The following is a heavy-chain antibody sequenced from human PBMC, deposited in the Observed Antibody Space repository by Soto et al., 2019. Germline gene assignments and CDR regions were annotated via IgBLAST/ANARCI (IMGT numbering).Heavy chain of an antibody. CDR2: ISYDGSNK. J-gene: IGHJ5*02. Sequence: QVQLVESGGGVVQPGRSLRLSCAASGFTFSSYGMHWVRQAPGKGLEWVAVISYDGSNKYYADSVKGRFTISRDNSKNSLYLHMNSLRAEDTAVYYCAKEAGYDFWSGYYRGWWFDPWGQGTLVTVSS. CDR1: GFTFSSYG. V-gene: IGHV3-30*18. D-gene: IGHD3-3*01. CDR3: AKEAGYDFWSGYYRGWWFDP.